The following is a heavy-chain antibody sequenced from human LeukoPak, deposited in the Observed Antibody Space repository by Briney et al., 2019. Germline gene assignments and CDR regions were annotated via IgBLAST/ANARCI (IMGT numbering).Heavy chain of an antibody. J-gene: IGHJ4*02. Sequence: PGRSLRLSCAASGFTFTSYVMHWVRQAPGKGLEWVAVTSFDGSNKYYADSVKGRFTISGDSSKNTLFLQMNSLRVEDTAVYYCAKCGYVSYDLFYFDYWGQGTLVTVSS. D-gene: IGHD5-12*01. CDR2: TSFDGSNK. CDR3: AKCGYVSYDLFYFDY. CDR1: GFTFTSYV. V-gene: IGHV3-30*18.